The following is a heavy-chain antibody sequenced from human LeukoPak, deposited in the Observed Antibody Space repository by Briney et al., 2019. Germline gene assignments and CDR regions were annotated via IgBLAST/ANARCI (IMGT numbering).Heavy chain of an antibody. D-gene: IGHD3-22*01. CDR2: LPPDELDI. Sequence: GGSLRLSCAASGFTFTNYWMHWVRQAPGMGLVWVSRLPPDELDIIYADSVKGRFTVSRDNAKNSLFLQLNSLRAEDSAVYYCAKDKFDYDSTGYPYDYWGQGVLVTVSS. CDR1: GFTFTNYW. V-gene: IGHV3-74*01. CDR3: AKDKFDYDSTGYPYDY. J-gene: IGHJ4*02.